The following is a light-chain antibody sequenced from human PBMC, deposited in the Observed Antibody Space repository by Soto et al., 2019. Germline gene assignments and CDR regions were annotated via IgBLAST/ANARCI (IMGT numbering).Light chain of an antibody. CDR1: SSNIGAGYD. CDR2: GNS. V-gene: IGLV1-40*01. J-gene: IGLJ1*01. CDR3: CSSAGSYSYV. Sequence: QSVLTQPPSVSGAPGQRVTISCTGSSSNIGAGYDVHWYQQLPGTAPKLLIYGNSNRPSGVPDRFSGSKSGTSASLAITGLQAEDEADYYCCSSAGSYSYVFGTGTQLTVL.